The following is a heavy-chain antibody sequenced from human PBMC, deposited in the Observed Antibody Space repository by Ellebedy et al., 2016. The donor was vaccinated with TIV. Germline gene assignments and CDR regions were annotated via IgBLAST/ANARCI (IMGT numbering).Heavy chain of an antibody. CDR1: GFTFSSYW. J-gene: IGHJ2*01. V-gene: IGHV3-7*01. CDR2: IKEGGSEK. CDR3: AREESHPYFYDTAGYYRGWFFDL. Sequence: GESLKISCAASGFTFSSYWMSWVRQAPGKGLEWVANIKEGGSEKHYVDSVKGRFTISRANAKNSLFLQMNNLRAADTAVYYCAREESHPYFYDTAGYYRGWFFDLWGRGTLVTVSS. D-gene: IGHD3-22*01.